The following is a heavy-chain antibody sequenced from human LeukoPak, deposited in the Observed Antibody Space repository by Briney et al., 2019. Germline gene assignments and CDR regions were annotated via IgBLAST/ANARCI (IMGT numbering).Heavy chain of an antibody. CDR2: ISSTSSTI. D-gene: IGHD2-2*01. CDR3: ARGRYSSRSGGYYFDI. J-gene: IGHJ4*02. V-gene: IGHV3-48*01. Sequence: GGSLRLSCAASGFTFANYNFNWVRQAPGKGLEWVSYISSTSSTIYYADSMKGRFTISRDNAKNSLYLQMNSLRAEDTAVYYCARGRYSSRSGGYYFDIWGQGTLVTVSS. CDR1: GFTFANYN.